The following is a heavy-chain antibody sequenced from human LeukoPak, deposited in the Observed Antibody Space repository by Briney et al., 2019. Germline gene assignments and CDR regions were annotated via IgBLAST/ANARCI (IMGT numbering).Heavy chain of an antibody. J-gene: IGHJ4*02. Sequence: GEPLKISCKGSGYSFTSYWLCWVRQMTGKDLEWMGRIDPDDSYTNYSPSFQGHFTISADKSSSTAYLQWSSLKASDTAMYYCARLSGKGIDYWGQGTLVTVSS. CDR2: IDPDDSYT. CDR1: GYSFTSYW. CDR3: ARLSGKGIDY. V-gene: IGHV5-10-1*01. D-gene: IGHD3-3*01.